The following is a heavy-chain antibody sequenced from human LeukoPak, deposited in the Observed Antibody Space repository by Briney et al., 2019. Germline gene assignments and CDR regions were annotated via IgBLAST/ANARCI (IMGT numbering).Heavy chain of an antibody. Sequence: GGSLRLSCAASGFTFSSYWMSWVRQAPGKGLEWVANIKQDGSEKYYVDSVKGRFTISRDNAKNSLYLQMNSLRAEDAAVYYCARDRLHQRDAFDIWGQGTMVTVSS. CDR1: GFTFSSYW. J-gene: IGHJ3*02. CDR3: ARDRLHQRDAFDI. V-gene: IGHV3-7*01. D-gene: IGHD4-11*01. CDR2: IKQDGSEK.